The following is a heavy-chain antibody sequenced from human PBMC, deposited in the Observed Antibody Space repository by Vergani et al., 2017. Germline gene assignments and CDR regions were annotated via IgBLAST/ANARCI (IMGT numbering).Heavy chain of an antibody. J-gene: IGHJ3*02. D-gene: IGHD2-2*01. V-gene: IGHV3-7*01. CDR1: RFTFSSYS. CDR3: ARVWVYGYCSSTCCYPRDAFDI. CDR2: ITQDGRET. Sequence: EVQLVESGGGLVQPGGSLRLSCAASRFTFSSYSMSWVRQAPGKGLQWVANITQDGRETYYGDSVKGRFTISRDNAKNSLYLQMNSLRAEDTAVYYCARVWVYGYCSSTCCYPRDAFDIWGQGTTVIVSS.